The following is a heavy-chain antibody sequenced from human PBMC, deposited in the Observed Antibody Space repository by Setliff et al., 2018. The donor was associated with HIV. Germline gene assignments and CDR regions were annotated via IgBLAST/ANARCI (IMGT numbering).Heavy chain of an antibody. CDR2: IYYSGNT. Sequence: SETLSLTCTVSGGSINNYYWSWIRQPPGKELEWIGYIYYSGNTNYNPSLKSRVDISVDTSKNQFSLKVNSVTAADTAVYYCARAPFYSGYDSHDSSGYYLDAFDIWGPGTMVTVSS. J-gene: IGHJ3*02. V-gene: IGHV4-59*08. CDR1: GGSINNYY. CDR3: ARAPFYSGYDSHDSSGYYLDAFDI. D-gene: IGHD3-22*01.